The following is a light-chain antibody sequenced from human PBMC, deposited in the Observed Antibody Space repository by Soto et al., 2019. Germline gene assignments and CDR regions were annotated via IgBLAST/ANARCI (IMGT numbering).Light chain of an antibody. Sequence: EIVMTQSPATLSLSPGERATLSCRASQSVSSYVAWYQQKPGQAPRLLSYGASTRATGIPDRFSGSESGTDFTLTISRLEPEDFVVYYCQQYGNSPFTFGQGTRLEI. CDR3: QQYGNSPFT. V-gene: IGKV3-20*01. J-gene: IGKJ5*01. CDR1: QSVSSY. CDR2: GAS.